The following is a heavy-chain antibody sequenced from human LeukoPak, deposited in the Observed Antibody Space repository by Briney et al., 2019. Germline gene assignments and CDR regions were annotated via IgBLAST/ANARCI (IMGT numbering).Heavy chain of an antibody. D-gene: IGHD3-10*01. CDR2: IYSGGPT. V-gene: IGHV3-66*01. CDR1: GFTVSSNY. Sequence: PGGSLRLSCAASGFTVSSNYMSGGRQTPGKGREGVSVIYSGGPTYYADSVQGRFTISRDNSKNTLYLQMSSLRAEDTAVYYCARCNPSPGSGTYYYYGMDVWGQGTTVTVSS. J-gene: IGHJ6*02. CDR3: ARCNPSPGSGTYYYYGMDV.